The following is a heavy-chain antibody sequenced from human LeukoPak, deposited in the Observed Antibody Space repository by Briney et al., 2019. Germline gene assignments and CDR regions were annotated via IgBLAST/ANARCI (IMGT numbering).Heavy chain of an antibody. V-gene: IGHV1-2*02. CDR3: ARTFVVYCSGGSCSAASHFDY. D-gene: IGHD2-15*01. CDR2: INPNSGDT. J-gene: IGHJ4*02. Sequence: ASVKVSCKASGYTFTGYYMHWVRQAPGQGLEWMGWINPNSGDTNYAQKFQGRVTMTRDTSISTAYMELSRLRSDDTAVYYCARTFVVYCSGGSCSAASHFDYWGQGTLVTGSS. CDR1: GYTFTGYY.